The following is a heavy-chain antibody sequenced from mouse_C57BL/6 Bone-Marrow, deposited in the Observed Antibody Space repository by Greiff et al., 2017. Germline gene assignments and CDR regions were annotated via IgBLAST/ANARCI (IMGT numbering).Heavy chain of an antibody. CDR3: ARLEFDGIGGDWYFDV. V-gene: IGHV1-85*01. J-gene: IGHJ1*03. CDR1: GYTFTSYD. Sequence: VQLQQSGPELVKPGASVKLSCKASGYTFTSYDINWVKQRPGQGLEWIGWIYPGDGSTKYNGKFKGKATLTVDTASSTAYMELHSLTSEDSAVYFGARLEFDGIGGDWYFDVWGTGTTVTVSS. CDR2: IYPGDGST. D-gene: IGHD1-1*01.